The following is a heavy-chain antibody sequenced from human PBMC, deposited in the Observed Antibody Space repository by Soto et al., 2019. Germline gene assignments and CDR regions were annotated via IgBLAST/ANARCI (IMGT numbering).Heavy chain of an antibody. CDR2: IYYSRST. CDR1: GGSISSGGYF. V-gene: IGHV4-31*03. CDR3: AGMYCSGGTCYSTYSYYYMDV. Sequence: QVQLQESGPGLVKPSQTLSLTCTVSGGSISSGGYFWNWLRQLPGKGLEWIGYIYYSRSTYYNPSLSSRITMSVDTSTNQFSLKLSSVTAADTAVYYCAGMYCSGGTCYSTYSYYYMDVWGKGTTVTVSS. J-gene: IGHJ6*03. D-gene: IGHD2-15*01.